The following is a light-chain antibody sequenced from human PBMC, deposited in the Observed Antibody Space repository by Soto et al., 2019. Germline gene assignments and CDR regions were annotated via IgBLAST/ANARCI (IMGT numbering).Light chain of an antibody. CDR3: LQYDGWPLT. CDR2: AAS. V-gene: IGKV1-5*01. J-gene: IGKJ5*01. CDR1: QSISSW. Sequence: DIQMTQSPSTLSASVGDRVTITCLASQSISSWLAWYQQKPGKAPKLLIYAASSLQSGVPSRFSGSGSGTEFTLTISSLQSEDFVVYYCLQYDGWPLTFGQGTRLEI.